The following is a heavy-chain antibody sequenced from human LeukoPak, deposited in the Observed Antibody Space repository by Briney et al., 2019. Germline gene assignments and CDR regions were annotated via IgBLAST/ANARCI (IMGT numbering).Heavy chain of an antibody. Sequence: PSETLSLTCAVYGGSFSGYYWSWIRQPPGKGLKWIGYIYYSGSAYYNSSLKSRVVMSVDTSKKQFSLRLTSVTAADTAVYYCAREGPDYSNHFDYWGQGTLVTVSS. J-gene: IGHJ4*02. V-gene: IGHV4-30-4*08. CDR3: AREGPDYSNHFDY. CDR2: IYYSGSA. D-gene: IGHD4-11*01. CDR1: GGSFSGYY.